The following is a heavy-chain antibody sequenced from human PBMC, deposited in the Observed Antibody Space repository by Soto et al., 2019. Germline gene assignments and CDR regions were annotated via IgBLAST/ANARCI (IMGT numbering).Heavy chain of an antibody. D-gene: IGHD1-20*01. CDR3: ARGITGTHIFDY. V-gene: IGHV1-69*01. CDR2: IIPIFGTA. Sequence: SVKVSCKASAGTFSSYASSWVGQAPGQGLEWMGGIIPIFGTANYAQKFQGRVTIPADESTSTAYMALSSLRSEDTAVYYCARGITGTHIFDYWGQGTLVTVSS. CDR1: AGTFSSYA. J-gene: IGHJ4*02.